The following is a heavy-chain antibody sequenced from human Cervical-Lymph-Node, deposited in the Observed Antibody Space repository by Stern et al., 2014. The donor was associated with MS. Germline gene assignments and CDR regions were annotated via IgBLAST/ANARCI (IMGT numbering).Heavy chain of an antibody. V-gene: IGHV3-21*01. CDR3: ARSGTVTTKFDF. CDR2: ISGNGAYI. D-gene: IGHD4-17*01. CDR1: GFTFSSYS. J-gene: IGHJ4*02. Sequence: EVQLEESGGGLVKPGGSLRLSCAASGFTFSSYSMHWVRQAPGKGMEWVSSISGNGAYIYFTDSLKGQFTISSANNKESQYLQMNSLRAEDTAVYYCARSGTVTTKFDFWGQGTLVTVSS.